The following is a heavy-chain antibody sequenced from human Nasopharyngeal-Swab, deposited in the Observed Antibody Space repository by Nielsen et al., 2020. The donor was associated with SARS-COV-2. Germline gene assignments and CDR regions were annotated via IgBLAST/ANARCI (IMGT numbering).Heavy chain of an antibody. CDR1: GYTFTSYA. V-gene: IGHV1-3*01. Sequence: ASVKVSCRASGYTFTSYAMHWVRQAPGQRLEWMGWINAGNGNTKYSQKFQGRVTITRDTSASTAYMELSSLRSEDTAVYYCAMEASGDGMDVWGQGTTFTVSS. J-gene: IGHJ6*02. CDR2: INAGNGNT. D-gene: IGHD6-25*01. CDR3: AMEASGDGMDV.